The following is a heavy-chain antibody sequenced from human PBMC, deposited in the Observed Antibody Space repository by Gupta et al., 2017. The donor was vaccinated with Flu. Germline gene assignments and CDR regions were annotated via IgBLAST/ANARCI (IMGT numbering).Heavy chain of an antibody. CDR3: ARKDSGTGSYWSEACDK. CDR2: IIPMFGTT. Sequence: QVQLVQSGAEVKKPGSSVKVSCKASGGIFSSYAISWVRQAPGQGLEWMGGIIPMFGTTNYAQKFQGRVTINADKATKTAYMALRRLRSEETAVYYWARKDSGTGSYWSEACDKWGPGTMGTVS. CDR1: GGIFSSYA. J-gene: IGHJ3*02. V-gene: IGHV1-69*06. D-gene: IGHD3-10*01.